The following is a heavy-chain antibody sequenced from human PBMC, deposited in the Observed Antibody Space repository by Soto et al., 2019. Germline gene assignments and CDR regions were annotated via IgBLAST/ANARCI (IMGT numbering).Heavy chain of an antibody. CDR2: IDPSDSYT. V-gene: IGHV5-10-1*01. CDR1: GYSFTSYW. D-gene: IGHD1-26*01. J-gene: IGHJ4*02. Sequence: GESLKISCKGSGYSFTSYWISWVRQMPGKGLEWMGRIDPSDSYTNYSPSFQGHVTISADESISTAYLQWSSLKASDTAMYYCARQDIVGATRPTRWGQGTLVTVSS. CDR3: ARQDIVGATRPTR.